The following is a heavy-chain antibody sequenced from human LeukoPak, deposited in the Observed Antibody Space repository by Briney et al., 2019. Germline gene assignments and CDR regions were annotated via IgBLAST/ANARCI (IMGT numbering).Heavy chain of an antibody. D-gene: IGHD3-22*01. V-gene: IGHV3-74*01. Sequence: GGSLRLSCAASGFTFSTSWMHWVRHAPGKGLVWVSHINRDGSRTTYADSVKGRFTISRDNAKNTVYLQMNSLRAEDTALYYCARVGYYDSSGYYNYWGQGTLVTVSS. CDR2: INRDGSRT. CDR1: GFTFSTSW. J-gene: IGHJ4*02. CDR3: ARVGYYDSSGYYNY.